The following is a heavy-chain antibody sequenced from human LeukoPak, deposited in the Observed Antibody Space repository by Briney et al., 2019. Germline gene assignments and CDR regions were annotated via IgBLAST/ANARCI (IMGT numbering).Heavy chain of an antibody. V-gene: IGHV3-30-3*01. J-gene: IGHJ4*02. CDR1: GFAFSRSA. Sequence: GGSLRPSCAASGFAFSRSAMHWVRQAPGKGLEWVALISYDGSNKYYADSVKGRFTISRDNSKNTPYLQVNSLKIEDTAVYYCARDRRGAYCSGDTCYSGFDYWGQGTLVTVSS. CDR2: ISYDGSNK. D-gene: IGHD2-15*01. CDR3: ARDRRGAYCSGDTCYSGFDY.